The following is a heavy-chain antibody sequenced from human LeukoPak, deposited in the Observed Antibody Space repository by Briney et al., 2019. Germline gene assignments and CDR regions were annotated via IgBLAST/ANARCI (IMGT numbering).Heavy chain of an antibody. J-gene: IGHJ4*02. V-gene: IGHV4-34*01. CDR3: ARGRTFDY. CDR1: GGSFSGYY. Sequence: SETLSLTCAVYGGSFSGYYWSWIRQPPGKGLEWIGELNHSGSTNYNPSLKSRVTISVDTSKNQFSLKLSSVTAADTAVYYCARGRTFDYWGQGTLVTVSS. CDR2: LNHSGST.